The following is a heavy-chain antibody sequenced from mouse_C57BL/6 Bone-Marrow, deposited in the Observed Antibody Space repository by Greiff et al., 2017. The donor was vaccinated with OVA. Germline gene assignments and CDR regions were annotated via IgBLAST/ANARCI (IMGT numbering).Heavy chain of an antibody. J-gene: IGHJ4*01. CDR2: INPNNGGT. V-gene: IGHV1-26*01. CDR1: GYTFTDYY. D-gene: IGHD4-1*01. Sequence: VQLQQSGPELVKPGASVKISCKASGYTFTDYYMNWVKQSHGKSLEWIGDINPNNGGTSYNQKFKGKATLTVDKSSSTAYMELRSLTSEDSAVYYCARDRANWDLYYAMDYWGQGTSVTVSS. CDR3: ARDRANWDLYYAMDY.